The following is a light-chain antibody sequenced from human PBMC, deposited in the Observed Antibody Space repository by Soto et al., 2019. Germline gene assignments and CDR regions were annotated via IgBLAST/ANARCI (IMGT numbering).Light chain of an antibody. CDR3: QQFNSYPIT. V-gene: IGKV1-5*01. CDR1: QNINSW. CDR2: DAS. J-gene: IGKJ5*01. Sequence: IKMYQSPSTVSATVGERVTITCRASQNINSWLAWYQQKPGSAPKVLIYDASSLESGVPSRFSGSGSGTEFTLTISSLQPEDFATYYCQQFNSYPITFGQGTRLEI.